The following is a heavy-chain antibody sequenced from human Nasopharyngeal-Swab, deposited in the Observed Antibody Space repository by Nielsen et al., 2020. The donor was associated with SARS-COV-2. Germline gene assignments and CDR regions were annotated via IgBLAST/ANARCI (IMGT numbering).Heavy chain of an antibody. Sequence: GESLKISCAASGFTFSSYYMHLVRQATGKGLEWVSAIGTAGDTYYPGSVKGRFTISRENAKNTLYLQMNSLRAGDTAVYYYASELGTGIVGANPFDYWGQGTLVTVSS. J-gene: IGHJ4*02. CDR2: IGTAGDT. D-gene: IGHD1-26*01. V-gene: IGHV3-13*01. CDR3: ASELGTGIVGANPFDY. CDR1: GFTFSSYY.